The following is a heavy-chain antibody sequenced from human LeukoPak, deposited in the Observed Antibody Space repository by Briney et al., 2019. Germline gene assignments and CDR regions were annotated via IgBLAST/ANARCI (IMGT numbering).Heavy chain of an antibody. CDR3: ARRGSFTMVRGVITT. CDR1: GYSISSGYY. V-gene: IGHV4-38-2*02. Sequence: SETLSLTCTVSGYSISSGYYWRWIRQSPGKGLEWIGSIYHSGSTYYNPSLKSRVTISVDTSKNQFSLKLSSVTAADTAVYYCARRGSFTMVRGVITTWGQGTLVTVSS. D-gene: IGHD3-10*01. J-gene: IGHJ4*02. CDR2: IYHSGST.